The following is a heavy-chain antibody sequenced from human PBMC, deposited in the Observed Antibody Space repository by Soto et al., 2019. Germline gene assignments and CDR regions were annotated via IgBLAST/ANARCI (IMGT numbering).Heavy chain of an antibody. D-gene: IGHD1-26*01. V-gene: IGHV1-18*01. CDR2: VSAYNGET. CDR3: APDSGSYMYVSD. J-gene: IGHJ4*02. Sequence: ASVKVSCKASGYTFTSSGFSWVRQAPGQGLEWMAWVSAYNGETHYAQKFQGRVTMTTDTSTSTSYMELRSLRSDDTAVYYCAPDSGSYMYVSDWGQGTPVTV. CDR1: GYTFTSSG.